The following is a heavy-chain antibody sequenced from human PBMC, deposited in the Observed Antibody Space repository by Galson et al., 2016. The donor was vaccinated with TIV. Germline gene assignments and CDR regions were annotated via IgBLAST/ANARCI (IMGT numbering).Heavy chain of an antibody. V-gene: IGHV1-69*02. D-gene: IGHD3-22*01. Sequence: SVKVSCKASGGTFLKYTISWVRQAPGQGLEWMGRIVPILGMTNYAEKFQGRVTITADRSTSTAYMELSSLRSEDTAVYYSHVVLTSGDSYGLDVWGQGTTVTVSS. J-gene: IGHJ6*02. CDR2: IVPILGMT. CDR1: GGTFLKYT. CDR3: HVVLTSGDSYGLDV.